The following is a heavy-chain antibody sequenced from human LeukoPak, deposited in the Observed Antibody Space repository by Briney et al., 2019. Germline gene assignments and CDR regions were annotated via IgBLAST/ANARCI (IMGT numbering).Heavy chain of an antibody. Sequence: PSETLSLTCIVSGGCILGYYWTWIRRPPGKGLEWIGDIYYTGSTNYNPSLKSRVNMSVDSSKNQFSLNLNSVTAADTATSFCARGLKDGYNYGYYFDYWGPGALVTASS. V-gene: IGHV4-59*13. CDR3: ARGLKDGYNYGYYFDY. J-gene: IGHJ4*02. CDR2: IYYTGST. D-gene: IGHD5-24*01. CDR1: GGCILGYY.